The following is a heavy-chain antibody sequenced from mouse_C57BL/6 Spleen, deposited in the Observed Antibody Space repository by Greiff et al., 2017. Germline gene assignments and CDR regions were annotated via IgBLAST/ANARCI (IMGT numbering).Heavy chain of an antibody. V-gene: IGHV5-4*01. CDR3: ARNVPYYGSSYGGYFDV. J-gene: IGHJ1*03. Sequence: EVQLVESGGGLVKPGGSLKLSCAASGFTFSSYAMSWVRQTPEKRLEWVATISDGGSYTYYPDNGKGRFTISRDNAKNNLYLQMSHLKSEDTSMYYCARNVPYYGSSYGGYFDVWGTGTTVTVSS. CDR1: GFTFSSYA. D-gene: IGHD1-1*01. CDR2: ISDGGSYT.